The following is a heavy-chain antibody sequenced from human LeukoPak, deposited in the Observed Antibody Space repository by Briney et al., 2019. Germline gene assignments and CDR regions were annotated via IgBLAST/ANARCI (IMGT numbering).Heavy chain of an antibody. J-gene: IGHJ4*02. CDR3: ARDTSGSYSITYSGS. V-gene: IGHV3-21*01. D-gene: IGHD3-10*01. CDR1: GFTFSSDS. Sequence: GGSLRLSCVASGFTFSSDSMNWVRQAPGKGMEWVSYIDSTSGYIYYADSVKGRFTISRDNAKNSLYLQMNSLRAEDTAMYYCARDTSGSYSITYSGSWGQGALVTVSS. CDR2: IDSTSGYI.